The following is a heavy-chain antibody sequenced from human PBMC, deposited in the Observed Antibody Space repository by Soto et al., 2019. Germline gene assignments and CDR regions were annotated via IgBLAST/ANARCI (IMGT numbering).Heavy chain of an antibody. CDR1: GYTFRSDG. J-gene: IGHJ6*02. D-gene: IGHD1-26*01. CDR3: ARLRYSGAWDL. Sequence: QVQLVQSGAEVRMPGASVKISCKASGYTFRSDGVQCVRQAPGQRLEWVGWGNGGNGFTKYSKEFQDRVTITRDTAASTIYLDLHSLTAADTSVYYCARLRYSGAWDLWGQGTTVTVSS. V-gene: IGHV1-3*02. CDR2: GNGGNGFT.